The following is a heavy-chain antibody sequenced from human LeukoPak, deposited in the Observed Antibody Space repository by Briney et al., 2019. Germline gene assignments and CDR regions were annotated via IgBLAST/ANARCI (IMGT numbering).Heavy chain of an antibody. CDR3: ARRVTSKAVRPDIYQNMDV. D-gene: IGHD6-19*01. J-gene: IGHJ6*03. CDR2: IQTSGTT. CDR1: GDSISGYS. Sequence: PSETLSLTCSVSGDSISGYSWSWIRQSPEKGLEWIGLIQTSGTTKYNPSLKGRVTISVDTSRTQLSLRVNSVTAADTAVYYCARRVTSKAVRPDIYQNMDVWGKGITVTVSS. V-gene: IGHV4-4*09.